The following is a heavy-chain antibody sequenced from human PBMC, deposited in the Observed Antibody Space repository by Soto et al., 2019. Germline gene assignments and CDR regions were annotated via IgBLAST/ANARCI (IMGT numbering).Heavy chain of an antibody. J-gene: IGHJ6*02. CDR2: IGGIGQYA. V-gene: IGHV3-23*01. Sequence: PGGSLRLSCAVSGFTFSSYGMHWVRQAPGKGLEWVAIIGGIGQYAFYADSVKGRFTFSRDNSKNTIYLEMNNLRTEDTAIYFCAKGGTSQLYGIDAWGPGTAVTVSS. CDR3: AKGGTSQLYGIDA. D-gene: IGHD3-16*01. CDR1: GFTFSSYG.